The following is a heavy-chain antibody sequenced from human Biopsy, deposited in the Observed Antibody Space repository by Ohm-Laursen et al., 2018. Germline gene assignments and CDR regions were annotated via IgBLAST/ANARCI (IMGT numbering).Heavy chain of an antibody. J-gene: IGHJ1*01. CDR3: AKGQDLRGGAEYFQH. CDR1: GYTFTGQY. D-gene: IGHD2-15*01. CDR2: INPHSGTT. V-gene: IGHV1-2*02. Sequence: SSVKVSCKASGYTFTGQYLHWVRQVPGQGLEWMGWINPHSGTTKFAQDFQGRVTMTKDTSITTAYMELRRLRSDDTAVYYCAKGQDLRGGAEYFQHWGQGALVTVSS.